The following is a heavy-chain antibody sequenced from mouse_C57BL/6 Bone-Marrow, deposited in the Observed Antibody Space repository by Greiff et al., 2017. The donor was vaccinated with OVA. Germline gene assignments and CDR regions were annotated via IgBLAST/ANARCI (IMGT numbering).Heavy chain of an antibody. J-gene: IGHJ3*01. CDR2: IFPGSGST. CDR1: GYTFTDYY. D-gene: IGHD2-10*02. CDR3: ARRGYGNYVSWFAY. V-gene: IGHV1-75*01. Sequence: VKVVESGPELVKPGASVKISCKASGYTFTDYYINWVKQRPGQGLEWIGWIFPGSGSTYYNEKFKGKATLTVDKSSSTAYMLLSSLTSEDSAVYFCARRGYGNYVSWFAYWGQGTLVTVSA.